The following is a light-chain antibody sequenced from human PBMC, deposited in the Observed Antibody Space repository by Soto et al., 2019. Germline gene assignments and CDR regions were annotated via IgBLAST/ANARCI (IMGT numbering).Light chain of an antibody. CDR2: EVT. V-gene: IGLV2-14*01. J-gene: IGLJ3*02. CDR3: SSYTTSSTWV. CDR1: SSDVGGYKY. Sequence: QSALTQPASVSGSPGQSITISCTGTSSDVGGYKYVSWYQQHPGKAPKLMIYEVTNRPSGVSNRFSGSKSGNTASLTISGLQAVDEADYYCSSYTTSSTWVFGGGTQLTVL.